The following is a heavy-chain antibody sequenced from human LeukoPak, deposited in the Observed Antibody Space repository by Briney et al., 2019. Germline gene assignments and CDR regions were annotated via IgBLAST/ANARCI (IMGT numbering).Heavy chain of an antibody. J-gene: IGHJ4*02. Sequence: WASVKVSCKASGGTFSSYAISWVRQAPGQGLEWMGGIIPIFGTADYAQKFQGRVTITADESTSTAYMELSSLRSEDTAVYYCARGLYDSSGYQKDYWGQGTLVTVSS. D-gene: IGHD3-22*01. V-gene: IGHV1-69*13. CDR3: ARGLYDSSGYQKDY. CDR1: GGTFSSYA. CDR2: IIPIFGTA.